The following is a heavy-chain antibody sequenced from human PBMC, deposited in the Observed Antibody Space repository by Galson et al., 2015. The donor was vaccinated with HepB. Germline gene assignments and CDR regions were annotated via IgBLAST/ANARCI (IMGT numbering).Heavy chain of an antibody. V-gene: IGHV1-18*04. Sequence: SEKVSCKASGYTLPSYGISWLRQAPGQGLEWMGWIRAYHGNTNYVQKLQGRVTMSTDTSTSTAYMELRSLRSDDTAVYYGARDPLPLPLAAAGLGGWFDPWGQGTLVTVSS. CDR2: IRAYHGNT. J-gene: IGHJ5*02. D-gene: IGHD6-13*01. CDR1: GYTLPSYG. CDR3: ARDPLPLPLAAAGLGGWFDP.